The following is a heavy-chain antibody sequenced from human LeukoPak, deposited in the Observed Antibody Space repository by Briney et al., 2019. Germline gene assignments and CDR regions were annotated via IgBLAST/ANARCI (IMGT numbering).Heavy chain of an antibody. D-gene: IGHD1-1*01. Sequence: TSETLSLTCTVSGGSISSSSYYWGWIRQPPGKGLEWIGEINHSGSTNYNPSLKSRVTISVDTSKTQFSLNLRSVTAADTAVYYCARYVPVKTGPTRASFDFWGQGALVTVSS. J-gene: IGHJ4*02. CDR2: INHSGST. V-gene: IGHV4-39*07. CDR3: ARYVPVKTGPTRASFDF. CDR1: GGSISSSSYY.